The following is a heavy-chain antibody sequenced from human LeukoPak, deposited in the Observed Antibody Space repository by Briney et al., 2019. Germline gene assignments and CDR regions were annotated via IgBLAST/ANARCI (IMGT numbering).Heavy chain of an antibody. CDR3: VKESEDSSGWATRYYFDY. Sequence: QPGGSLRLSCAASGFTLSSHTMNWVRQVPGKGLAWVLTVSSDSTVHYAESVRGRFTISRDNAKNSLYLEMNSLRLEDTALYYCVKESEDSSGWATRYYFDYWGQGSLVTVSS. CDR1: GFTLSSHT. J-gene: IGHJ4*02. D-gene: IGHD6-19*01. CDR2: VSSDSTV. V-gene: IGHV3-48*04.